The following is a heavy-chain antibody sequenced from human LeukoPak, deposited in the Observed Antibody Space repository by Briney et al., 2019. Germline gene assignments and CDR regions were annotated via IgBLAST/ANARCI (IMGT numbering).Heavy chain of an antibody. J-gene: IGHJ4*02. CDR2: INHSGST. D-gene: IGHD6-13*01. CDR1: GGFFSGYY. V-gene: IGHV4-34*01. CDR3: ARGSTGIAAAGHFDY. Sequence: SETLSLTCAVYGGFFSGYYWSWIRQPPGKGLEWIGEINHSGSTNYNPSLKSRVTISVDTSKNQFSLKLSSVTAAATAVYYCARGSTGIAAAGHFDYWGQGSLVTVSS.